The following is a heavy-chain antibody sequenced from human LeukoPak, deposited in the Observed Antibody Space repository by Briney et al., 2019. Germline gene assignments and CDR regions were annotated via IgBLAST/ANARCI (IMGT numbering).Heavy chain of an antibody. CDR1: GFTFSGYV. V-gene: IGHV3-23*01. D-gene: IGHD5-18*01. CDR2: ISGSGGST. CDR3: ARSPDTAMAYFDY. J-gene: IGHJ4*02. Sequence: GGSLRLSCAASGFTFSGYVMTWVRQPPGKGLQWVADISGSGGSTYYADSVKGRFTISRDNSKNTLYLQMNSLRAEDTAVYYCARSPDTAMAYFDYWGQGTLVTVSS.